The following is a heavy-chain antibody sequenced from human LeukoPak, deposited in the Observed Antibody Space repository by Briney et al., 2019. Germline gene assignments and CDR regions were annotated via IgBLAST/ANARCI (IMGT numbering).Heavy chain of an antibody. D-gene: IGHD2-8*01. CDR3: TKLDY. J-gene: IGHJ4*02. CDR2: IYHSGST. V-gene: IGHV4-38-2*02. CDR1: GYSISSGYY. Sequence: SETLSLTCTVSGYSISSGYYWGWIRQPPGKGLEWIGSIYHSGSTYYNPSLKSRVTISVDTSKNQFSLKLSSVTAADTAVYYCTKLDYWGQGTLVTVSS.